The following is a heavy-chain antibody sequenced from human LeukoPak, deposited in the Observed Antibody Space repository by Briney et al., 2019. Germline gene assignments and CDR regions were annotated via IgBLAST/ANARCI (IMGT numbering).Heavy chain of an antibody. CDR2: IYPGDSDT. Sequence: GDSLKISCKGSGYSFTSYWIGWVRQMPGKGLEWMGIIYPGDSDTRYSPSFQGQVTISADKSISTAYLQWSSLKASDTAMYYCARQLIAVAGDDAFDIWGQGTMVTVSS. J-gene: IGHJ3*02. CDR1: GYSFTSYW. D-gene: IGHD6-19*01. V-gene: IGHV5-51*01. CDR3: ARQLIAVAGDDAFDI.